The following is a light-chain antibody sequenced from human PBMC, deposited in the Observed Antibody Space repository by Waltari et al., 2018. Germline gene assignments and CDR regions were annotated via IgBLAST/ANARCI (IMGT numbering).Light chain of an antibody. CDR2: KAY. CDR3: QHGYGTPRT. V-gene: IGKV1-39*01. Sequence: DIQMTQSPSSLSASVGDRVTITCRASENVNNYLNWYQQKPGKAPKLLIYKAYTLQSGVPARFSGSGSGTDYTFTISSLQSEDVATYYCQHGYGTPRTFGQGTKVEIK. J-gene: IGKJ1*01. CDR1: ENVNNY.